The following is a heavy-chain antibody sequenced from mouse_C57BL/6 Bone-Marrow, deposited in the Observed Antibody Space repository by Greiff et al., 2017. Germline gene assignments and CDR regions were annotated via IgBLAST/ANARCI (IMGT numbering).Heavy chain of an antibody. CDR3: SLYAL. Sequence: VQLVESGAELVRPGTSVKVSCKASGYAFTNYLIEWVKQRPGQGLEWIGVINPGSGGTNYNEKFKGKATMTADKSSSTAYMQLCSLTSEDSAVYFCSLYALWGTGTTVTVSS. V-gene: IGHV1-54*01. J-gene: IGHJ1*03. D-gene: IGHD1-1*01. CDR1: GYAFTNYL. CDR2: INPGSGGT.